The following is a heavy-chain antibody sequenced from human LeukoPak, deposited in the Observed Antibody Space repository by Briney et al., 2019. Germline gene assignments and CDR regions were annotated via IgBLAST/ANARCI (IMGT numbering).Heavy chain of an antibody. CDR3: ARELVGYVTY. Sequence: SVKVSCKASGGTLSSYAISWVRQAPGQGLEWMGRIIPILGIANYAQKFQGRVTITADKSTSTAYMELSSLRSEDTTVYYCARELVGYVTYWGREPWSPSPQ. J-gene: IGHJ4*02. V-gene: IGHV1-69*04. CDR2: IIPILGIA. D-gene: IGHD5-12*01. CDR1: GGTLSSYA.